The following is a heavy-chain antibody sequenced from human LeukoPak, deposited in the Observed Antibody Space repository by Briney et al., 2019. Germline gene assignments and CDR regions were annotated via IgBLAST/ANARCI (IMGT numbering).Heavy chain of an antibody. CDR2: IKQDRSEK. Sequence: GGSLRLSCAASGFTFSSYWMSWVRQAPGKGLEWVANIKQDRSEKYYVDSVKGRFTISRDNAKNSLYLQMNSLRAEDTAVYYCPRDSSSWPPVNLFSDYWGQGTLVTVSS. CDR3: PRDSSSWPPVNLFSDY. V-gene: IGHV3-7*01. J-gene: IGHJ4*02. D-gene: IGHD6-13*01. CDR1: GFTFSSYW.